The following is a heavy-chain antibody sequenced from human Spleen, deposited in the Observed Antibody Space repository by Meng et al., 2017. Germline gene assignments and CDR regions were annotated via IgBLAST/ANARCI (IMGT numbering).Heavy chain of an antibody. V-gene: IGHV1-2*06. CDR1: GYSFTGYY. J-gene: IGHJ4*02. CDR2: ITPSSGGS. D-gene: IGHD7-27*01. CDR3: ARANLGSADY. Sequence: QVQLVQSGAKVKKPAASVKASCKASGYSFTGYYMHWLRQAPGQGLEWVGRITPSSGGSTYAQKFQGRVTMTRNTSISTAYMELSSLRSDDAAIYYCARANLGSADYWGQGTLVTVSS.